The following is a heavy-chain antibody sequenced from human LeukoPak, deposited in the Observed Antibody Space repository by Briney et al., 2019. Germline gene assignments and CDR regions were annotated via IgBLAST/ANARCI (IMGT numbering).Heavy chain of an antibody. Sequence: GGSLRLSCAASGLTFSAYWMNWVRQGPGKGPEWVAHIKTDGSQTDYVDSVKGRFTISRDNAKNSLYLQMNSLRPEDTAVYYCARETQWRLDVWGQGTTVTVSS. CDR2: IKTDGSQT. D-gene: IGHD6-19*01. CDR1: GLTFSAYW. CDR3: ARETQWRLDV. J-gene: IGHJ6*02. V-gene: IGHV3-7*01.